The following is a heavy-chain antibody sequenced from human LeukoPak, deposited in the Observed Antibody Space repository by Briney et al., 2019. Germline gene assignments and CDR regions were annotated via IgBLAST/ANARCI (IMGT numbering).Heavy chain of an antibody. V-gene: IGHV3-43*02. CDR2: ISGDXGST. CDR3: ATSDYGGPYWYFDL. D-gene: IGHD4-23*01. J-gene: IGHJ2*01. Sequence: GGSLRLSCAASGFXFXXXXXXXVXXXPXKXXEXVXXISGDXGSTYYADSVKGRFTISRDNSKNSLYLQMNSLRTEDTALYYCATSDYGGPYWYFDLWGRGTLVTVSS. CDR1: GFXFXXXX.